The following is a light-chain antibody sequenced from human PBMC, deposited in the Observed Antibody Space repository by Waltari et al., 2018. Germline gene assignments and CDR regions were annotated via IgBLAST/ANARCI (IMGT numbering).Light chain of an antibody. CDR2: KAS. CDR1: QSISMW. Sequence: IQMTQSPSTLSASVGDRIVFSCRASQSISMWLAWYQQKPGKAPKLLIYKASTLESGVPSRFSGSGSGTEFTLTISSLQPEDFATYYCQQYNSYSLLSFGGGTKVEIK. V-gene: IGKV1-5*03. CDR3: QQYNSYSLLS. J-gene: IGKJ4*01.